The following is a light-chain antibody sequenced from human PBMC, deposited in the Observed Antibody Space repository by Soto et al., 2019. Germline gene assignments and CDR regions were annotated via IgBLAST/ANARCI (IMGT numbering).Light chain of an antibody. Sequence: EIVMTQSPATLSVSPGERATLSCRASQSVSSNLAWYQQKPGQVPRLLIYGASTRATGIPARFSGSESGTEFTLTISSLQSEDFAVYYCQHYNNWPPWTFGQGTKVEIK. CDR3: QHYNNWPPWT. V-gene: IGKV3-15*01. J-gene: IGKJ1*01. CDR1: QSVSSN. CDR2: GAS.